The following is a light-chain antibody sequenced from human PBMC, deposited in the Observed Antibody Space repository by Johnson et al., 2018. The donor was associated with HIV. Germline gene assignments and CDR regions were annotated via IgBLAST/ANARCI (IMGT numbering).Light chain of an antibody. J-gene: IGLJ1*01. V-gene: IGLV1-51*02. CDR2: ENN. Sequence: SVLTQPPSVSAAPGQKVTISCSGSSSNIGNNYVSWYQQLPGTAPKLLIYENNKRPSGIPDRFSGSKSGTSATLDITGLQSGDEADYYCGTWDSSLSAYVFGNGTNVTVL. CDR1: SSNIGNNY. CDR3: GTWDSSLSAYV.